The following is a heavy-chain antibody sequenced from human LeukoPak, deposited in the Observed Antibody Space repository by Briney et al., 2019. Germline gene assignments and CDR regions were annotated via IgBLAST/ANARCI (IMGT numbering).Heavy chain of an antibody. CDR1: GGSFSGYY. CDR2: INHSGST. J-gene: IGHJ6*03. CDR3: ARDYYDSSGYRYYYYMDV. V-gene: IGHV4-34*01. Sequence: SETLSPTCAVYGGSFSGYYWSWIRQPPGKGLEWIGEINHSGSTNYNPSLKSRVTISVDTSKNQFSLKLSSVTAADTAVYYCARDYYDSSGYRYYYYMDVWGKGTTVTVSS. D-gene: IGHD3-22*01.